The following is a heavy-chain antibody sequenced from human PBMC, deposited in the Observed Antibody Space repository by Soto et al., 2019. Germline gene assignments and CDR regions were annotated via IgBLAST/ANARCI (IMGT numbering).Heavy chain of an antibody. Sequence: SETLSLTCSVSGGSISTVGHYWTWIRQPPGKGPEWIGSIYHTGSTYYSKSLRSRLTMSVDTSKSQFSLRLSSVTAADTAVYYCARATGTLRSRNCDYWGQGSLVTVSS. CDR3: ARATGTLRSRNCDY. CDR2: IYHTGST. D-gene: IGHD1-1*01. V-gene: IGHV4-31*03. CDR1: GGSISTVGHY. J-gene: IGHJ4*02.